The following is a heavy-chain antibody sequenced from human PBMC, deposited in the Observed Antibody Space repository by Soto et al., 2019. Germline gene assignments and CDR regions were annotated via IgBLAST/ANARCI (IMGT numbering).Heavy chain of an antibody. CDR2: INNEGSST. CDR3: ARCSGGSCYSYAFDI. CDR1: GFTFSSYW. D-gene: IGHD2-15*01. Sequence: GGSLRLSCAASGFTFSSYWMHWVRQAPGKGLVWVSRINNEGSSTSYADSVKGRFTISRDNAKNTLYLQMNSLRAEDTAVYYCARCSGGSCYSYAFDIWGRGTMVTVSS. J-gene: IGHJ3*02. V-gene: IGHV3-74*01.